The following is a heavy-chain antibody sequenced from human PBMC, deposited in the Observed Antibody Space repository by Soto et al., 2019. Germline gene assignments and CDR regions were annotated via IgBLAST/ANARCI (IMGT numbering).Heavy chain of an antibody. V-gene: IGHV3-53*02. Sequence: EVQLVETGGGLIQPGGSLRLSCAASGFTVSSNYMSWVRQAPGKGLEWVSVIYSGGSTYYADSVKGRFTISRDNSKNTLYLQRNGLRAEDTAVYYCARDGPDGYNYNDAFDIWGQGTMVTVSS. CDR1: GFTVSSNY. CDR3: ARDGPDGYNYNDAFDI. J-gene: IGHJ3*02. D-gene: IGHD5-12*01. CDR2: IYSGGST.